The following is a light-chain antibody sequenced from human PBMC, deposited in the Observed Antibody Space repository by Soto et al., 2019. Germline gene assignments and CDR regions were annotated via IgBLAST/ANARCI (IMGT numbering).Light chain of an antibody. Sequence: QYVLTQPPSASVTPGQRVTISCSGSSSNIGSNYVYWYQQLPGTAPKLLIYRNNQRPSGVPDRFSGSKSGTSASLAISGLRSEDEADYYCAAWDDSLSGHVVFGGGTKLTVL. CDR3: AAWDDSLSGHVV. V-gene: IGLV1-47*01. CDR2: RNN. J-gene: IGLJ2*01. CDR1: SSNIGSNY.